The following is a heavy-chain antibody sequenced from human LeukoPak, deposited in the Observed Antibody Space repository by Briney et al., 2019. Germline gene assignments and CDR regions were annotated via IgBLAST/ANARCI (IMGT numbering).Heavy chain of an antibody. V-gene: IGHV3-11*01. J-gene: IGHJ5*02. CDR3: ASPGSGYYSGDNWFDP. D-gene: IGHD3-22*01. Sequence: GGSLRLSCAASGFTFSDYYMSWIRQAPGKGLEGVSYISSSGSTIYYADSVKGRFTISRDNAKNSLYLQMNSLRAEDTAVYYCASPGSGYYSGDNWFDPWGQGTLVTVSS. CDR1: GFTFSDYY. CDR2: ISSSGSTI.